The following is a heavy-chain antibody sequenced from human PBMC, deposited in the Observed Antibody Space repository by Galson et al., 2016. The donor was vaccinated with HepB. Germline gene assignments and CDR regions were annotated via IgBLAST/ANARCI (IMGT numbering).Heavy chain of an antibody. CDR2: IYHTGTS. J-gene: IGHJ5*02. D-gene: IGHD2-2*01. CDR3: ARAAIIPGARMVFDP. Sequence: TLSLTCAVYGASISDSNWWTWVRHVPGKGLEWIGEIYHTGTSNNNPFLSSRFTLSVDKSRNQFSLNVTSVTAADTAVYYCARAAIIPGARMVFDPWGQGILVTVSS. CDR1: GASISDSNW. V-gene: IGHV4-4*02.